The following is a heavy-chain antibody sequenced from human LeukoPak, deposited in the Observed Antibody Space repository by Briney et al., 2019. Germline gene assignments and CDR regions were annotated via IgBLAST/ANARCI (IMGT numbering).Heavy chain of an antibody. CDR3: ASRPGYSSSWAYYYYYYMDV. V-gene: IGHV4-34*01. CDR2: INHSGST. D-gene: IGHD6-13*01. Sequence: ETLSLSCAVYGGSFSGYYWSWIRQPPGKGLEWIGEINHSGSTNYNPSLKSRVTISVDTSKNQFSLKLSSVTAADTAVYYCASRPGYSSSWAYYYYYYMDVWGKGTTVTVSS. J-gene: IGHJ6*03. CDR1: GGSFSGYY.